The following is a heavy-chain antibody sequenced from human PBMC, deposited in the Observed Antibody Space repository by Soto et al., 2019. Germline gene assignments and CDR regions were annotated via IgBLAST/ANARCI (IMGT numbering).Heavy chain of an antibody. J-gene: IGHJ6*03. D-gene: IGHD2-2*01. CDR3: ARGGASKYCSSSSCSPGAYYMDV. V-gene: IGHV4-34*01. Sequence: SETLSLTCAVYGGSFSGYYWSWIRQPPGKGLEWIGEINHSGSTNYNPSLKSRVTISVDTSKNQFSLKLSSVTAADTAVYYCARGGASKYCSSSSCSPGAYYMDVWGKGTTVTVSS. CDR1: GGSFSGYY. CDR2: INHSGST.